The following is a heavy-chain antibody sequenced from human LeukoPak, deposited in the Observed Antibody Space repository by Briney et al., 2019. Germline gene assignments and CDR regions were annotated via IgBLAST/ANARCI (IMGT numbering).Heavy chain of an antibody. D-gene: IGHD2-2*02. V-gene: IGHV1-69*05. CDR2: IIPIFGTA. CDR1: GGTFSSYA. CDR3: ARVLSYCSSTSCYTAFDY. J-gene: IGHJ4*02. Sequence: GASVKVSCKASGGTFSSYAISWVRQGPGQGLEWMGGIIPIFGTANYAQKFQGRVTITTDESTSTAYMELSSLTSEDTAVYYCARVLSYCSSTSCYTAFDYWGQGTLVTVSS.